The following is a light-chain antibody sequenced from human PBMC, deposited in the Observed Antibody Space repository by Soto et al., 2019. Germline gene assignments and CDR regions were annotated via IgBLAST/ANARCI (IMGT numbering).Light chain of an antibody. J-gene: IGKJ3*01. Sequence: DIQMTQSPSSLSASVGDRVTITCRASQDIGSHLAWYQQKPEKAPKSLIYFASTLQSVVPSSFGASGAGTDFTLTISSLESEGFSTFLCSLFRSFPIPVGP. CDR3: SLFRSFPIP. CDR2: FAS. V-gene: IGKV1D-16*01. CDR1: QDIGSH.